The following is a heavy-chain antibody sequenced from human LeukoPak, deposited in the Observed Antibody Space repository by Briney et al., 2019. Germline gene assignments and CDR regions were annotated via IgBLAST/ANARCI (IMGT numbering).Heavy chain of an antibody. CDR2: ISYSGST. CDR3: ARHEDGFNLWRIGY. V-gene: IGHV4-39*01. J-gene: IGHJ4*02. Sequence: SDTLSLTCTVSGGSISSRNYYWGWLRQPPGKGPEWIGTISYSGSTYYNPSLKSRVTISVDTSKNQFSLKLSSVTAADTAVYYCARHEDGFNLWRIGYWGQGTLVTVSS. D-gene: IGHD5-24*01. CDR1: GGSISSRNYY.